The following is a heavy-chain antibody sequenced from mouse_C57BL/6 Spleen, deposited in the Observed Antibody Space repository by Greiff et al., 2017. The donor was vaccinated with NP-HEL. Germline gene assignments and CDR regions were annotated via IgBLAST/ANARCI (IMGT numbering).Heavy chain of an antibody. V-gene: IGHV5-6*01. J-gene: IGHJ3*01. Sequence: EVHLVESGGDLVKPGGSLKLSCAASGFTFSSYGMSWVRQTPDQRLEWVATISSGGGYTYYPDSVKGRFTISRDNDKNTRYLQMSSLKSEDTAMYCCASRDYYGSSWFDYWGQGTLVTVSA. CDR1: GFTFSSYG. CDR3: ASRDYYGSSWFDY. CDR2: ISSGGGYT. D-gene: IGHD1-1*01.